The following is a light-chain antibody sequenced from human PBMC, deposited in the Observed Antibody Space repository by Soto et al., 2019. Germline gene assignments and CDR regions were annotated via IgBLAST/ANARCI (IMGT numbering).Light chain of an antibody. J-gene: IGKJ1*01. Sequence: EIGMTQSASTLSVSPGERVTLSCRASQSFSGHLAWYQHKPGQSPRLIIYDVSRRATGIPDRFSGSGSGTEFTLSISRVEHEDFAVYYCQNYDGSWTFGQGTKVDIK. V-gene: IGKV3D-20*02. CDR1: QSFSGH. CDR2: DVS. CDR3: QNYDGSWT.